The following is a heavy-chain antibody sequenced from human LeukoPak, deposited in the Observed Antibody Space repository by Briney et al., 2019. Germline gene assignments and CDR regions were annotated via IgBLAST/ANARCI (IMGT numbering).Heavy chain of an antibody. CDR3: ARGRLFSGYRGNVGHEDFDY. CDR1: GGPFSGYY. CDR2: INQGGTT. D-gene: IGHD5-12*01. J-gene: IGHJ4*02. Sequence: SETLSLTCAVCGGPFSGYYWTWIRQPPGKGLEWIGEINQGGTTNYNPSLRSRVTILIDTSRNQFSLRLSSVTAADTAVYYCARGRLFSGYRGNVGHEDFDYWGQGSLVTVSS. V-gene: IGHV4-34*01.